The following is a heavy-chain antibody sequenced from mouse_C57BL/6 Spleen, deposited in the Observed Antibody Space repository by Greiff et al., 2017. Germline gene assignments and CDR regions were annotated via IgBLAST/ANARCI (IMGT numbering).Heavy chain of an antibody. D-gene: IGHD2-4*01. CDR2: IYPGDGDT. J-gene: IGHJ2*01. V-gene: IGHV1-80*01. Sequence: VQLQQSGAELVKPGASVKISCKASGYAFSSYWMNWVKQRPGKGLEWIGQIYPGDGDTNYNGKFKGKATLTADKSSSTAYMQLSSLTSEDSAVYFCARETNYDYDGDDGGQGTTLTVSS. CDR1: GYAFSSYW. CDR3: ARETNYDYDGDD.